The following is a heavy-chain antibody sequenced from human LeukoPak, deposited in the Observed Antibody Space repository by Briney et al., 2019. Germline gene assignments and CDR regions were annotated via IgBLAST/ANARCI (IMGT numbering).Heavy chain of an antibody. CDR1: GGSFSIYY. J-gene: IGHJ3*02. Sequence: PSETLSLTCTVSGGSFSIYYWSWIRQPAGKGLEWIGRIYTSGSTNYIPSLKSRVTMSVDTSKNQFSLNLSSVTAADTAVYYCARELNDVYCTNGVCSGVAFDIWGQGTMVTVSS. CDR2: IYTSGST. CDR3: ARELNDVYCTNGVCSGVAFDI. D-gene: IGHD2-8*01. V-gene: IGHV4-4*07.